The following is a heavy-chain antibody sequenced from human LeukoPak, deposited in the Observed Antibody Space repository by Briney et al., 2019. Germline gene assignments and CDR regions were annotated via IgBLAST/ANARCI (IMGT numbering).Heavy chain of an antibody. CDR2: INWDGGTT. J-gene: IGHJ4*02. D-gene: IGHD5-18*01. CDR1: GFVFKEST. Sequence: PGGSLRLTCAASGFVFKESTMHWVRQAPEKGLEWVSLINWDGGTTHYAGSVKGRFTISRDNSKNSLYLQLNSLTSDDTALYYCTTGDEDSPMSFYYWGQGTLVTVSS. V-gene: IGHV3-43*01. CDR3: TTGDEDSPMSFYY.